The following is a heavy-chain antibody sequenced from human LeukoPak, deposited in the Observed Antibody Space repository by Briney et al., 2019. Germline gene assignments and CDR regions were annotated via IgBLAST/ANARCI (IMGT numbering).Heavy chain of an antibody. V-gene: IGHV3-21*01. Sequence: GGSLRLSCAASGFTFSSYGMNWVRQAPGKGLEWVSSISSSSSYIYYADSVKGRFTISRDNAKNSLFLQMNSLRAEDTAVYYCARGEAAAGVDYWGQGTLVTVSS. CDR2: ISSSSSYI. D-gene: IGHD6-13*01. J-gene: IGHJ4*02. CDR3: ARGEAAAGVDY. CDR1: GFTFSSYG.